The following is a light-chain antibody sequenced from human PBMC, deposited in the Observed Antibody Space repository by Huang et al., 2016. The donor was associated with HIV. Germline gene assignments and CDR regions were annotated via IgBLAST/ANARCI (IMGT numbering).Light chain of an antibody. CDR3: LQTYNDPHT. V-gene: IGKV1-6*01. CDR2: AAS. CDR1: QDIRDD. Sequence: AIQMTQSPSPLSASVGDRVTITCRASQDIRDDLGWVQQRPGKVPKLLMSAASTLQSGVPSMFSGSGSCTDFTLTITSLQPEDFATYYCLQTYNDPHTFGQGTKLQIK. J-gene: IGKJ2*01.